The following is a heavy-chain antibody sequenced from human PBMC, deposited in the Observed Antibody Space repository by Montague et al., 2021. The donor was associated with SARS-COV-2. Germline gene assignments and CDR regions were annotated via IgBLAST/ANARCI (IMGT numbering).Heavy chain of an antibody. CDR3: ARERRIAARQWSYYYYYMDV. CDR1: GGSISSGSYY. V-gene: IGHV4-61*02. Sequence: TLSLTCTVSGGSISSGSYYWSWIRQPAGKGLEWIGRIYTSGSTNYNPSLKSRVTISVDTSKNQFSLKLSSVTAADTAVYYCARERRIAARQWSYYYYYMDVWGKGTTVTVSS. D-gene: IGHD6-6*01. J-gene: IGHJ6*03. CDR2: IYTSGST.